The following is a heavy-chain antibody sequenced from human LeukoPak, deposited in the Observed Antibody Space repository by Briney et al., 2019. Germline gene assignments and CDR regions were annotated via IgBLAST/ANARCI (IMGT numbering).Heavy chain of an antibody. Sequence: SETLSLTCTVSGGYISNYYWSWIRQPPGKGLEWIGYIYYSGSTNYNPSLKSRATISVDTSKNQFSLKLSSVTAADTAVYYCARGQEGDYWGQGTLVTVSS. J-gene: IGHJ4*02. CDR2: IYYSGST. V-gene: IGHV4-59*01. CDR1: GGYISNYY. CDR3: ARGQEGDY.